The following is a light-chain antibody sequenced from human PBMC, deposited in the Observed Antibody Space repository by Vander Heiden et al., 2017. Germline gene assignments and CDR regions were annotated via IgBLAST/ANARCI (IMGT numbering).Light chain of an antibody. CDR1: SPNIGRNT. J-gene: IGLJ1*01. CDR3: AAWDDSLNVHYV. CDR2: TNN. Sequence: QSVLTQPPSASGTPGQRVTISCSGSSPNIGRNTVNWYQQLPGTAPKLLIYTNNQRPSGVPDRFSGSKSGTSASLAISGLQSEDEADYYCAAWDDSLNVHYVFGTGTKVTVL. V-gene: IGLV1-44*01.